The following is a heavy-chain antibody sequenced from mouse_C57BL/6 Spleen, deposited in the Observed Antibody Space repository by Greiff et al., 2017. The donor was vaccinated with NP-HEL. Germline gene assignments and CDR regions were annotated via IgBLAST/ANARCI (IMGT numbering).Heavy chain of an antibody. V-gene: IGHV1-19*01. CDR2: INPYNGGT. D-gene: IGHD2-5*01. J-gene: IGHJ2*01. CDR1: GYTFTDYY. Sequence: VQLQQSGPVLVKPGASVKMSCKASGYTFTDYYMNWVKQSHGKSLEWIGVINPYNGGTSYNQKFKGKATLTVDKSSSTAYMELNSLTSEDSAVYYCARASSNYGNYFDYWGQGTTLTVSS. CDR3: ARASSNYGNYFDY.